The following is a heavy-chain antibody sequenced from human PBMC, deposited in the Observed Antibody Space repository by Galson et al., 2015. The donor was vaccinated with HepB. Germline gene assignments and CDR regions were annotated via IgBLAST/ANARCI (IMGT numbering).Heavy chain of an antibody. CDR3: ARDYPLDWVQWLPQGGAFDI. V-gene: IGHV3-21*01. CDR2: ISSSSSYI. J-gene: IGHJ3*02. CDR1: GFTFSSYS. D-gene: IGHD6-19*01. Sequence: SLRLSCAASGFTFSSYSMNWVRQAPGKGLEWVSSISSSSSYIYYADSVKGRFTISRDNAKNSLYLQMNSLRAEDTAVYYCARDYPLDWVQWLPQGGAFDIWGQGTMVTVSS.